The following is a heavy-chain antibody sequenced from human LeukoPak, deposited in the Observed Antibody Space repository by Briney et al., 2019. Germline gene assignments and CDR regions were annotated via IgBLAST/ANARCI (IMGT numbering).Heavy chain of an antibody. J-gene: IGHJ4*02. D-gene: IGHD1-26*01. CDR1: GGSFSGYY. Sequence: SETLSLTCAVYGGSFSGYYWSWIRQPPGKGLEWIGEINHSGSTNYNPSLKSRVTISVDTSKNQFSLKLSSVTAADTAMYFCVKSGGYGLIDYWGQGTLVTVSS. V-gene: IGHV4-34*01. CDR3: VKSGGYGLIDY. CDR2: INHSGST.